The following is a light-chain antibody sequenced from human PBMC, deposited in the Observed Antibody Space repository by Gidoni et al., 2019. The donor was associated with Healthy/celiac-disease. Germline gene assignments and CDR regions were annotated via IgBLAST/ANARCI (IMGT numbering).Light chain of an antibody. V-gene: IGLV1-47*01. CDR2: RNN. CDR3: AAWDDSLSGHVV. J-gene: IGLJ2*01. CDR1: STNIGSNY. Sequence: QSVLTQPPSASGTPGQRVTISCSGSSTNIGSNYVYWYKPLPGTAPKLLIYRNNQRPSGVPDRFSGSKSGTSASLAISGLRSEDEADYYCAAWDDSLSGHVVFGGGTKLTVL.